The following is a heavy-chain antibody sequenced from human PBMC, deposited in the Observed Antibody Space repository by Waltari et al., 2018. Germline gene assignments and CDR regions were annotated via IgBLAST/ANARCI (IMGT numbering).Heavy chain of an antibody. CDR1: GFSISNYE. Sequence: EMQVVESGGGLVQPGGSLRLSCEASGFSISNYEMIWIRQDPGKGLEWVSYISNSGSTMYYADSVKGRFTISRDNAKNSLYLEMNSLRAEDTAIYYCARPSTEYYYYYYYMDVWGKGTTVTVS. CDR2: ISNSGSTM. CDR3: ARPSTEYYYYYYYMDV. V-gene: IGHV3-48*03. J-gene: IGHJ6*03.